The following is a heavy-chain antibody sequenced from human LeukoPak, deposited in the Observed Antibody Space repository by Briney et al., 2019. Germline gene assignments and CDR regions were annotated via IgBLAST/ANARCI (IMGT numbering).Heavy chain of an antibody. D-gene: IGHD3-3*01. J-gene: IGHJ4*02. CDR2: IKQDGSEK. CDR3: ARDLGYDFWSGYLDSYFDY. Sequence: GGSLRLSCAASGFTFSSYWMSWVRQAPGKGLEWVANIKQDGSEKYYVDSVKGRFTISRDNAKSSLYLQMNSLRAEDTAVYYCARDLGYDFWSGYLDSYFDYWGQGTLVTVSS. CDR1: GFTFSSYW. V-gene: IGHV3-7*01.